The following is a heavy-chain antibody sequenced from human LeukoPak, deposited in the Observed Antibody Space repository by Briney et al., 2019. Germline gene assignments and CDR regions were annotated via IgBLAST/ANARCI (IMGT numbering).Heavy chain of an antibody. CDR1: GFAFDDYG. V-gene: IGHV3-20*04. Sequence: PGGSLRLSCAASGFAFDDYGMSWVRQAPGKGLEWVSGINWNGGSTGYADSVKDRFTISRDNTKNSLYLQMNSLRAEDTALYYCARGGSYLSAFDIWGQGTMVTVSS. D-gene: IGHD1-26*01. J-gene: IGHJ3*02. CDR2: INWNGGST. CDR3: ARGGSYLSAFDI.